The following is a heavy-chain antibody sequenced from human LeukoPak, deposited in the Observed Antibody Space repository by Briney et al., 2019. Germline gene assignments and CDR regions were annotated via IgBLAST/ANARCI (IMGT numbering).Heavy chain of an antibody. CDR2: IYTSGST. V-gene: IGHV4-4*07. J-gene: IGHJ3*02. Sequence: PSETLSLTCTVSGGSISSYYWSWIRQPAGKGLEWIGRIYTSGSTNYNPSLKSRVTMSVDTSKNQFSLKLSSVTAADTAVNYCAREYLDIVVVPAAIGGAFDIWGQGTMVTVSS. D-gene: IGHD2-2*01. CDR3: AREYLDIVVVPAAIGGAFDI. CDR1: GGSISSYY.